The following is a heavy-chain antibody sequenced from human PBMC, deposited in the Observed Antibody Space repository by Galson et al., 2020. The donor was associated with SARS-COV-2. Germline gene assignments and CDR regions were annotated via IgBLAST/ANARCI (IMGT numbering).Heavy chain of an antibody. D-gene: IGHD3-10*01. Sequence: GESLKISCAASGFTFSSYAMHWVRQAPGKGLEWVAVISYDGSNKNYADSVKGRFTISRDNSKNTLYLQMNSLRAEDTAVYYCARARSGSYSYGMDVWGQGTMVTVSS. CDR3: ARARSGSYSYGMDV. V-gene: IGHV3-30*04. CDR2: ISYDGSNK. CDR1: GFTFSSYA. J-gene: IGHJ6*02.